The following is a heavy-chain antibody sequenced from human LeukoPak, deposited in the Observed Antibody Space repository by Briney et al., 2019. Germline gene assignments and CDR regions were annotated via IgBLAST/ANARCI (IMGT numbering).Heavy chain of an antibody. Sequence: PGGSLRLSCTASGFPFIEYSMNWVRQAPGTGLEWISYIGIDSGNTKYADSVRSRFTISADKAKNSLYLQMNSLRVEDTAVYYCARDHNYAFDNWGQGTLVSVAS. CDR2: IGIDSGNT. J-gene: IGHJ4*02. CDR3: ARDHNYAFDN. V-gene: IGHV3-48*01. CDR1: GFPFIEYS. D-gene: IGHD1-1*01.